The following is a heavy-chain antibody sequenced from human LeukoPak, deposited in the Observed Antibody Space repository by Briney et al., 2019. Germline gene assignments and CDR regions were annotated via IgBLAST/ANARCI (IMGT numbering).Heavy chain of an antibody. CDR1: GFTFSSYS. CDR2: ISSSSRHI. V-gene: IGHV3-21*04. Sequence: GGSLRLSCAASGFTFSSYSMNWVRQAPGKGLEWVLSISSSSRHIYYADSVKGRFTIFRDDAKNSLFLQMDSLRVEDTAMYYCVRDFSTVTTAYLHHWGQGTLLTVSS. D-gene: IGHD4-17*01. J-gene: IGHJ1*01. CDR3: VRDFSTVTTAYLHH.